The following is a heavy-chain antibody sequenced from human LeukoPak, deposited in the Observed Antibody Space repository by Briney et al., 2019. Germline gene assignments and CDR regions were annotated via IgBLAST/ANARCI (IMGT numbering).Heavy chain of an antibody. J-gene: IGHJ6*02. CDR3: TTDEDWNYARKDV. Sequence: GGSLRLSCAASGFTFNYAWMSWVRQVPGKGLEWVGQTVSEIDGGTTDYAAPVRGRFTISRDDSKSTLYLQMNSLKIEDTAVYYCTTDEDWNYARKDVWGQGATVIVSS. CDR1: GFTFNYAW. CDR2: TVSEIDGGTT. D-gene: IGHD1-7*01. V-gene: IGHV3-15*04.